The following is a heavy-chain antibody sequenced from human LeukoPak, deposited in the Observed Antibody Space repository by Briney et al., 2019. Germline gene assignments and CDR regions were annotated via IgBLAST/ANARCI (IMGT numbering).Heavy chain of an antibody. CDR1: GGSISSGSYY. CDR2: IYTSGST. J-gene: IGHJ6*03. Sequence: SQTLSLTCTVSGGSISSGSYYWSWLRQPAGKGLEWLGRIYTSGSTNYNPSLKSRVTISVDTSKNQFSLKLSSVTAADTAVYYCTREEGYYYYMDVWGKGTTVTISS. V-gene: IGHV4-61*02. CDR3: TREEGYYYYMDV.